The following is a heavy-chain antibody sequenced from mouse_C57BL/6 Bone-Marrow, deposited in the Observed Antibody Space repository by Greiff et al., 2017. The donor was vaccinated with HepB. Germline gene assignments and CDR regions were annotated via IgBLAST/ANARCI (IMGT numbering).Heavy chain of an antibody. Sequence: EVKVVESGGGLVQPGGSLKLSCAASGFTFSDYYMYWVRQTPEKRLEWVAYISNGGGSTYYPDTVKGRFTISRDNAKNTPYLQMSRLKSEDTAMYYCARHGLRGYFDVWGTGTTVTVSS. D-gene: IGHD2-4*01. J-gene: IGHJ1*03. CDR3: ARHGLRGYFDV. V-gene: IGHV5-12*01. CDR1: GFTFSDYY. CDR2: ISNGGGST.